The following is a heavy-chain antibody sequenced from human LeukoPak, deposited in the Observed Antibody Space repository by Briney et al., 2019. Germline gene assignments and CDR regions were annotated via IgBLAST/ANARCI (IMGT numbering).Heavy chain of an antibody. D-gene: IGHD3-22*01. Sequence: ASVKVSCTASGYTFTSYYMHWVRQAPGQGLEWMGIINPSGGSTSYAQKFQGRVTMTRDTSTSTVYMELSSLRSEDTAVYYCASGVVVIKTPDAFDIWGQGTMVTVSS. CDR3: ASGVVVIKTPDAFDI. J-gene: IGHJ3*02. CDR1: GYTFTSYY. CDR2: INPSGGST. V-gene: IGHV1-46*01.